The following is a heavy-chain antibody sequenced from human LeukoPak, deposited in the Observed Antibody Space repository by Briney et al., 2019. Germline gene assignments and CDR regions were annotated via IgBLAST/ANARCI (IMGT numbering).Heavy chain of an antibody. Sequence: PSETLPLTCAVSGGSISKTNWWSWVRQPPGKGLEWIGEVNLQGSTNYNPSLNSRFRVSVDKSETHISLKLTSVPAANTAVYYCAREGGPYRRLDYSSDRTLVTVSS. V-gene: IGHV4-4*02. CDR3: AREGGPYRRLDY. CDR1: GGSISKTNW. CDR2: VNLQGST. J-gene: IGHJ4*01.